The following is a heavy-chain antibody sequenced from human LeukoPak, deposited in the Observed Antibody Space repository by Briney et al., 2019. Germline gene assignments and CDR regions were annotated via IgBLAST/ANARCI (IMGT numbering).Heavy chain of an antibody. CDR2: ITGSGGTT. Sequence: PGESLRLSCAASGFTFSDYAMGWVRQAPGKGLEWVSGITGSGGTTYNADSVKGRVTISRDSSKNTLFLQMNSVRAEDTAVYYCVKDGSNWEYPTFHFDYWGQGKLVTVSS. CDR3: VKDGSNWEYPTFHFDY. J-gene: IGHJ4*02. D-gene: IGHD7-27*01. CDR1: GFTFSDYA. V-gene: IGHV3-23*01.